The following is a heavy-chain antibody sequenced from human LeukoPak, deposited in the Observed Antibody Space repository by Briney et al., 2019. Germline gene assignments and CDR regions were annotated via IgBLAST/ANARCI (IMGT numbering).Heavy chain of an antibody. J-gene: IGHJ2*01. D-gene: IGHD1-14*01. CDR2: INPNGGST. CDR1: GYTFTSYY. Sequence: GASVKVSCKASGYTFTSYYMHWVRQAPGQGLEWMGIINPNGGSTSYAQKFQGRVTMTRDTSTSTVYMELSSLRSEDTAVYYCASTGVLRGYFDLWGRGTLVTVSS. CDR3: ASTGVLRGYFDL. V-gene: IGHV1-46*01.